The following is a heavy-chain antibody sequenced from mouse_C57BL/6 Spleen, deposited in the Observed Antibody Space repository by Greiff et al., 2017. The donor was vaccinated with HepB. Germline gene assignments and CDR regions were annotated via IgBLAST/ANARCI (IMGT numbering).Heavy chain of an antibody. Sequence: QVQLQQSGAELVKPGASVKLSCKASGYTFTSYWMQWVKQRPGQGLEWIGEIDPSDSYTNYNQKFKGKATLTVDTSSSTAYMQLSSLTSEDSAVYYCARWDQGYWGQGTTLTVSS. CDR1: GYTFTSYW. V-gene: IGHV1-50*01. J-gene: IGHJ2*01. CDR3: ARWDQGY. D-gene: IGHD4-1*01. CDR2: IDPSDSYT.